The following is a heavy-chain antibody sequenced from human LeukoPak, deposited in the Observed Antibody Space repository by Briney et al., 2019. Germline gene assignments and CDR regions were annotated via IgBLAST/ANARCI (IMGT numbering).Heavy chain of an antibody. CDR1: GFTVSSNH. D-gene: IGHD4-17*01. J-gene: IGHJ6*02. CDR2: LYSGVST. CDR3: ARESTVIYGMDV. Sequence: GGSLRLSCSSSGFTVSSNHMSWVRQAPGKGLEWVSVLYSGVSTDYADSVKGRFTVSRDNSKNTLYLQMNSLTAEDTAVYYCARESTVIYGMDVWGQGTTVTVSS. V-gene: IGHV3-66*01.